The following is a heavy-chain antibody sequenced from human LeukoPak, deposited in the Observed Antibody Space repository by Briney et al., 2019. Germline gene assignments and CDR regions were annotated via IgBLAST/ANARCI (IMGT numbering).Heavy chain of an antibody. D-gene: IGHD5-12*01. V-gene: IGHV4-59*11. CDR1: GGSISSHY. CDR3: ARGGSSGSSNWFDP. Sequence: SETLSLTCTVSGGSISSHYWGWIRQPPGKRLEWIGYVQDSGSTNYNPSLKSRVTISLDTSRNHVSLKLTSVTAADTAVYYCARGGSSGSSNWFDPWGQGILVTVSS. J-gene: IGHJ5*02. CDR2: VQDSGST.